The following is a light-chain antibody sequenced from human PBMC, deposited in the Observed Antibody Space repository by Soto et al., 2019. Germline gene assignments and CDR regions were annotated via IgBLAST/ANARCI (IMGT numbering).Light chain of an antibody. Sequence: QSALAQPASVSGSPGQSSTISCTGTSSDVGGYNYVSWYQQHPGKAPKLMIYEVSNRPPGVSNRFSGSKSGNTASLTISGLQAEDEADYYCSSYTSSSTLVFGTGTQ. CDR2: EVS. V-gene: IGLV2-14*01. CDR1: SSDVGGYNY. CDR3: SSYTSSSTLV. J-gene: IGLJ1*01.